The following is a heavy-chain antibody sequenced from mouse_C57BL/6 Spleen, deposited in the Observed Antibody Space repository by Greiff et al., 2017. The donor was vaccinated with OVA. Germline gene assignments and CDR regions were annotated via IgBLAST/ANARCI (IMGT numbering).Heavy chain of an antibody. J-gene: IGHJ1*03. D-gene: IGHD1-1*01. Sequence: QVQLQQPGAELVKPGASVKLSCKASGYTFTSYWMHWVKQRPGRGLEWIGRLDPNSGGTKYNEKFKSKATMSVDKPSSPAYMQLSSLTSEDSSVYYCAITGSNYYSTFDVWGTGTTVTVSS. CDR2: LDPNSGGT. V-gene: IGHV1-72*01. CDR3: AITGSNYYSTFDV. CDR1: GYTFTSYW.